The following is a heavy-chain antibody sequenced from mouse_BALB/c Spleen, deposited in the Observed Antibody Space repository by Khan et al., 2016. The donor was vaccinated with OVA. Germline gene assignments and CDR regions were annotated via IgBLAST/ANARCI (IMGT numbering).Heavy chain of an antibody. J-gene: IGHJ2*01. V-gene: IGHV14-3*02. CDR1: GFNIKDTY. CDR3: ARINA. Sequence: VQLQQPGAELVKPGASVKLSCTASGFNIKDTYMHWVKQRPEQGLEWIGRIDPANGNTKYDPKFQGEATISADTPSHTAYLQPSSLTSEDTAVYYGARINAWGQGTTLTVSS. CDR2: IDPANGNT.